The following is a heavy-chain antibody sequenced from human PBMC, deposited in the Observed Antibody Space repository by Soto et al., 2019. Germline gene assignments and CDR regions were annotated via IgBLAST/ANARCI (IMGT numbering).Heavy chain of an antibody. V-gene: IGHV1-69*13. CDR1: GGTFSSYA. D-gene: IGHD3-10*01. CDR2: IIPIFGTA. CDR3: ASTAVRGVRNLEYYYGMDV. J-gene: IGHJ6*02. Sequence: GASVKVSCKASGGTFSSYAISWVRQAPGQGLEWMGGIIPIFGTANYAQKFQGRVTITADESTSTAYMELSSLRSEDTAVYYCASTAVRGVRNLEYYYGMDVWGQGTTVTVSS.